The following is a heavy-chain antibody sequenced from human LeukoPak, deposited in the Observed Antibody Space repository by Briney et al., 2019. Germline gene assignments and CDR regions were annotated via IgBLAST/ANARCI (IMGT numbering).Heavy chain of an antibody. D-gene: IGHD6-19*01. CDR1: GYTFSSYG. J-gene: IGHJ4*02. CDR3: AAAGSSGWTDFDY. CDR2: IIPIFGTA. Sequence: ASVKVSCRASGYTFSSYGITWVRQAPGQGLEWMGGIIPIFGTANYAQKFQGRVTITADESTSTAYMELSSLRSEDTAVYYCAAAGSSGWTDFDYWGQGTLVTVSS. V-gene: IGHV1-69*13.